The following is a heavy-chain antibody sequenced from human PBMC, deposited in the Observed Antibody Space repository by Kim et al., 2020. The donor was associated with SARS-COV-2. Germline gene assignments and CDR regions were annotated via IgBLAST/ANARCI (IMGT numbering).Heavy chain of an antibody. CDR1: GGTFSTHA. D-gene: IGHD3-9*01. J-gene: IGHJ3*02. Sequence: SVKVSCKASGGTFSTHAICWVRQAPGQGLEWVGGITPIFKRVNYAQRFQGRVTITAEESTTTAYMELSSLIPEDTAVYYCARTKYYDVLTDYYRDAFDIWGQGTVVTVSS. V-gene: IGHV1-69*13. CDR2: ITPIFKRV. CDR3: ARTKYYDVLTDYYRDAFDI.